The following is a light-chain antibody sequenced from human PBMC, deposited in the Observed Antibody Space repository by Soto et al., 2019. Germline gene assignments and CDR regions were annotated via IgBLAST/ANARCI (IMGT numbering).Light chain of an antibody. CDR3: QQRSTWPT. J-gene: IGKJ5*01. Sequence: EIVMTQSPATLSVSPGERSTLSCRSSQSLRSSLAWYQQKPGQAPRLLIYDASTRATGIPARFSGSGSGTAFTLTISSLEPEDFALYYCQQRSTWPTFGQGTRLEIK. V-gene: IGKV3-11*01. CDR2: DAS. CDR1: QSLRSS.